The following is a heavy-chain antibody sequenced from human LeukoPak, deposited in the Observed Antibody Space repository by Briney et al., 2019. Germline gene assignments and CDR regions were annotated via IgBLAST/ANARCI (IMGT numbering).Heavy chain of an antibody. CDR1: GFTFNSFA. Sequence: GGSLRLSCAASGFTFNSFAIHWVRQAPGKGLEWVAIISYDGSNKYYADSVKGRFTISRDNSKNTLYLQMNGLRAEDTAVYYCARDEGSLWDWGQGTLVTVSS. CDR3: ARDEGSLWD. V-gene: IGHV3-30-3*01. D-gene: IGHD1-26*01. J-gene: IGHJ4*02. CDR2: ISYDGSNK.